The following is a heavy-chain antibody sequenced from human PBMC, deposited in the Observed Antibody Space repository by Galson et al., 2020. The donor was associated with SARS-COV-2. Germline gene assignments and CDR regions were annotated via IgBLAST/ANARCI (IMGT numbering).Heavy chain of an antibody. V-gene: IGHV4-59*01. J-gene: IGHJ5*02. CDR1: GGSMSKYY. Sequence: SETLSLTCSVSGGSMSKYYWSWIRQSPGKGLDSLGNIYYSGGTKYNPSLKSQVSMSVDTSENQFSLKLNSVTAADTAVYYCARVGGNDGWNWFDPWGQGTLVTVSS. D-gene: IGHD1-1*01. CDR3: ARVGGNDGWNWFDP. CDR2: IYYSGGT.